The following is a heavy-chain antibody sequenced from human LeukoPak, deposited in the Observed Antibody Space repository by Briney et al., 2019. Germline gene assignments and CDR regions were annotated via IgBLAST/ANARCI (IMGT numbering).Heavy chain of an antibody. CDR1: GFNFSSYA. Sequence: PGGSLRLSCAASGFNFSSYAMHWVRQAPGKGLEWVAVISYDGSSKYFADSVKGRFTISRDNAKNSVYLQMDSLRAEDTAVYYCARVGNYYYGSGSYYHPSDYWGQGTLVTVSS. J-gene: IGHJ4*02. CDR3: ARVGNYYYGSGSYYHPSDY. CDR2: ISYDGSSK. D-gene: IGHD3-10*01. V-gene: IGHV3-30*14.